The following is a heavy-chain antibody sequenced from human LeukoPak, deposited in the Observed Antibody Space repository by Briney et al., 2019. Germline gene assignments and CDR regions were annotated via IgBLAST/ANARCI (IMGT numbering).Heavy chain of an antibody. Sequence: GSLRLSCAGSGFIFNNYAMHWVRQPPGKGLEWIGHIYYSGSTYYNSSLKSRITISLDTSKNQFSLRLTSVTAADTAVYFCAREGRGGPYYYYGMDVWGQGTTVTVSS. D-gene: IGHD2-15*01. J-gene: IGHJ6*02. CDR1: GFIFNNYA. CDR2: IYYSGST. V-gene: IGHV4-59*01. CDR3: AREGRGGPYYYYGMDV.